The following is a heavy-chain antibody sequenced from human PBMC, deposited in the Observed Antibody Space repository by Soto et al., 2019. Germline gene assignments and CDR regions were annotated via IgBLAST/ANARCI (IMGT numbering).Heavy chain of an antibody. CDR1: GGSVSSISYY. D-gene: IGHD6-19*01. Sequence: QLQLQESGPGLVKPSETLSLTCTVSGGSVSSISYYWGWIRQPPGKGLEWIGSIYSSGSTYYSPSLKSRVTVSVDTSKNQCSLKLSSVTAADTAVYYCARQEVAAFDYWGQGTLVTVSS. CDR3: ARQEVAAFDY. V-gene: IGHV4-39*01. J-gene: IGHJ4*02. CDR2: IYSSGST.